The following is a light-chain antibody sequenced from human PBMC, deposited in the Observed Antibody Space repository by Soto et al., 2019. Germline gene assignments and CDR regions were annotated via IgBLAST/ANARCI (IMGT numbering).Light chain of an antibody. CDR3: HQYSRAPPWT. CDR2: AAS. CDR1: QSVSSTY. J-gene: IGKJ1*01. Sequence: EIVLTQSPGTLSLSPGERATLSCRASQSVSSTYLAWYQQRPGQAPRLLIYAASSRATGIPDRFSGSGSGTDFTLTISRLEPEDFAVYYCHQYSRAPPWTFGQGTKVEIK. V-gene: IGKV3-20*01.